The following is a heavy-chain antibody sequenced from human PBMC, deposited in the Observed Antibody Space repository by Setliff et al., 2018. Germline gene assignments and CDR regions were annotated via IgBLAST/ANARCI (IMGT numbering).Heavy chain of an antibody. CDR2: INHSGST. CDR1: GGSFSTYY. CDR3: TRICSSTSCPYYYGMDV. D-gene: IGHD2-2*01. Sequence: ASETLSLTCAVYGGSFSTYYWSWIRQPPGKGLEWIGEINHSGSTNYNPSLKSRVTISVDTSKNQFSLKLSSVTAADTAVYYCTRICSSTSCPYYYGMDVWGQGTTVTVSS. J-gene: IGHJ6*02. V-gene: IGHV4-34*01.